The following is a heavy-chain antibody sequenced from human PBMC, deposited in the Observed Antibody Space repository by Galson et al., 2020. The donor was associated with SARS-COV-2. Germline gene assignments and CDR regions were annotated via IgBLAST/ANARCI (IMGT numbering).Heavy chain of an antibody. CDR3: VKDVGDYYDTSGYYGAFEL. CDR2: INWNSGSI. V-gene: IGHV3-9*01. Sequence: GGSLRLSCAASTFTFEHYAMHWVRQAPGKGLEWVSGINWNSGSIGYADSVKGRFTISRDNANNSLYLQMNSLRAEDTALYYCVKDVGDYYDTSGYYGAFELWGQGTLVTVS. D-gene: IGHD3-22*01. CDR1: TFTFEHYA. J-gene: IGHJ3*01.